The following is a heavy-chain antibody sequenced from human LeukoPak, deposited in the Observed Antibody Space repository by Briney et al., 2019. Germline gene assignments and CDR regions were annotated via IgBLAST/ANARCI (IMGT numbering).Heavy chain of an antibody. J-gene: IGHJ6*04. CDR2: ISSSSSYI. CDR3: AELGITMFGGV. Sequence: PGGPLTLSCVSSGFILNRYSMRWFRHPPGEGREWGSSISSSSSYIYYADSVKGRFTISRDNAKNSLYLQMNSLRAADTAVYYCAELGITMFGGVWGKGTTVTISS. CDR1: GFILNRYS. V-gene: IGHV3-21*01. D-gene: IGHD3-10*02.